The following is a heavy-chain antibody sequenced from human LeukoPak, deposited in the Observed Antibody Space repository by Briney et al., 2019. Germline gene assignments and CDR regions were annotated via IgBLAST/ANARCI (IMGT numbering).Heavy chain of an antibody. CDR3: ARGGLRSKGGFDY. Sequence: GGSLRLSCAASGFTFSSYAMHRVRQAPGKGLEWVAVISYDGSNKYYADSVKGRFTISRDNSKNTLYLQMNSLRAEDTAVYYCARGGLRSKGGFDYWGQGTLVTVSS. CDR2: ISYDGSNK. J-gene: IGHJ4*02. D-gene: IGHD4-17*01. CDR1: GFTFSSYA. V-gene: IGHV3-30-3*01.